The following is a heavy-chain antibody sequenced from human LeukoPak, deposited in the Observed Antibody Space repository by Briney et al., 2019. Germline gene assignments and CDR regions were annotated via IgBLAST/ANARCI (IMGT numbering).Heavy chain of an antibody. CDR3: ARHLFSDYYYYGMDV. CDR2: VYTSGST. D-gene: IGHD1-26*01. V-gene: IGHV4-4*07. J-gene: IGHJ6*02. CDR1: GVSISNYY. Sequence: SETLSLTCTVSGVSISNYYWSWIRQPAGKGLEWIGRVYTSGSTNYSPSLKSRVTMSVDTSKNQFSLKLTSVTAADTAVYYCARHLFSDYYYYGMDVWGQGTTVTVSS.